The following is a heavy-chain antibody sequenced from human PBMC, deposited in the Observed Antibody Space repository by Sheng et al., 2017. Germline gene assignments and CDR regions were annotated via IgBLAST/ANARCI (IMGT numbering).Heavy chain of an antibody. D-gene: IGHD3-10*01. CDR2: IYYSGST. CDR1: GGSVSSGSYY. CDR3: ARDRWYYGSGSHEVLNWFDP. J-gene: IGHJ5*02. V-gene: IGHV4-61*01. Sequence: QVQLQESGPGLVKPSETLSLTCTVSGGSVSSGSYYWSWIRQPPGKGLEWIGYIYYSGSTNYNPSLKSRVTISVDTSKNQFSLKLSSVTAADTAVYYCARDRWYYGSGSHEVLNWFDPWGQGTLVTVSS.